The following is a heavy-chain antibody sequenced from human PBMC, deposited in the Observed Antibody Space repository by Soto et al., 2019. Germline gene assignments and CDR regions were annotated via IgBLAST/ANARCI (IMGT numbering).Heavy chain of an antibody. CDR3: ARLETMAGYFDY. D-gene: IGHD6-19*01. Sequence: QVQLQESGPGLVKPSGTLSLTCAVSGGSISSSNWWSWVRQPPGKGLEWIGEIYHSGSTNDNPSLKTRVTISVDTSMNQFSLKLSSVTAADTAVYYCARLETMAGYFDYWGQGTLVTVSS. J-gene: IGHJ4*02. V-gene: IGHV4-4*02. CDR1: GGSISSSNW. CDR2: IYHSGST.